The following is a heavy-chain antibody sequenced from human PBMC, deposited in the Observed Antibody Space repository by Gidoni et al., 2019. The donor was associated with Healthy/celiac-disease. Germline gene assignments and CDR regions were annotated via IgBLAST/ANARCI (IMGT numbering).Heavy chain of an antibody. CDR2: IYYSGST. D-gene: IGHD3-10*01. V-gene: IGHV4-39*02. CDR1: GGSISSSSYY. Sequence: QLQLQESGPGLVKPSETLSLTCTVSGGSISSSSYYWGWIRQPPGKGLEWIGSIYYSGSTYYNPSLKSRVTISVDTSKNQFSLKLSSVTAADTAVYYCARDEGFLWFGELMRGVPNWFDPWGQGTLVTVSS. J-gene: IGHJ5*02. CDR3: ARDEGFLWFGELMRGVPNWFDP.